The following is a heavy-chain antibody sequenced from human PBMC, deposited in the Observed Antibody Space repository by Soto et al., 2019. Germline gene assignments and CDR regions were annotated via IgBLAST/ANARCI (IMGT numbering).Heavy chain of an antibody. CDR3: AXDSEIPGLSAAGACLDS. CDR2: IDASGSRT. D-gene: IGHD6-13*01. CDR1: GFTFASYA. J-gene: IGHJ4*02. Sequence: GGSLRLSCAASGFTFASYAMAWVRQAPGKGVEWVSGIDASGSRTYYADSVKGRFTISRDNSRNTLFLQMDNLRGEDTAIYYCAXDSEIPGLSAAGACLDSWGQGTLVTVSS. V-gene: IGHV3-23*01.